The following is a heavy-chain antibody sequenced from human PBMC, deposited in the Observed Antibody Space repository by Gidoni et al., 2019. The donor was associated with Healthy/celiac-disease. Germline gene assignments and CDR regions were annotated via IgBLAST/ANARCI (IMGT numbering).Heavy chain of an antibody. V-gene: IGHV3-21*01. CDR3: AREYYDILTGYYY. J-gene: IGHJ4*02. Sequence: EVQLVESGGGLVKPGGSLRLSCAASGFTFSSYSMNWVRQAPGKGLEWVSSISSSSSYIYYADSVKGRFTISRDNAKNSLYLQMNSLRAEDTAVYYCAREYYDILTGYYYWGQGTLVTVSS. D-gene: IGHD3-9*01. CDR1: GFTFSSYS. CDR2: ISSSSSYI.